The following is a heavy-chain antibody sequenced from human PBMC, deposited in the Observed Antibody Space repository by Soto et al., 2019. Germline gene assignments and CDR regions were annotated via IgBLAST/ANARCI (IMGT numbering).Heavy chain of an antibody. J-gene: IGHJ5*02. CDR1: GFSFTGYY. CDR2: ITAHSGGT. V-gene: IGHV1-2*02. Sequence: ASVKVSCKASGFSFTGYYIHSLRQAPGQGLEWMGWITAHSGGTEYAQKFQGRVTLTRDTSIATAYLTLTSLTSDDTALYYCAKDLTRQLAYWLDPWGQGTQVTVSS. CDR3: AKDLTRQLAYWLDP. D-gene: IGHD6-6*01.